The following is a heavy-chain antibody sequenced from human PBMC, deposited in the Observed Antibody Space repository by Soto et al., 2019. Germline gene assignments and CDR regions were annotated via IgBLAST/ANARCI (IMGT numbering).Heavy chain of an antibody. J-gene: IGHJ4*02. CDR1: GDSIRSYY. D-gene: IGHD1-26*01. CDR2: IYYSGYT. CDR3: ARCFSGNYPSRPEEQYYFDL. Sequence: SETLSLTCTVSGDSIRSYYWSWLRQPPGKGLEWIGYIYYSGYTSYNPSLKSRVTISVDTSKNQFSLKLNSVTAADTAVYYCARCFSGNYPSRPEEQYYFDLWGQVTLVTVSS. V-gene: IGHV4-59*01.